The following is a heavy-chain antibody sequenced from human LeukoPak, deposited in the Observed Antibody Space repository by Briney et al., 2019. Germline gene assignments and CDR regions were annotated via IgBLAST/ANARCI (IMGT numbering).Heavy chain of an antibody. CDR1: GFTFSSYA. Sequence: GRSLRLSCAASGFTFSSYAMHWVRQAPGKGLEWVAVISYDGSNKYYADSVKGRFTISRDYSKNTLYLQMNSLRAEDTAVYYCARDLLPGRYDSSGYYLPHYWGQGTLVTVSS. V-gene: IGHV3-30-3*01. J-gene: IGHJ4*02. CDR3: ARDLLPGRYDSSGYYLPHY. CDR2: ISYDGSNK. D-gene: IGHD3-22*01.